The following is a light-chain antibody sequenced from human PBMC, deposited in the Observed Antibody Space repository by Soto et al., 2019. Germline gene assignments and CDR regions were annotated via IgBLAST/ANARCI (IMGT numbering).Light chain of an antibody. CDR3: CSYAGSSTLV. Sequence: QSALTQPASVSGSPGQSITLSCTGTSSDVGSYNLVSWYQQHPGKAPKLMIYEGSKRPSGVSNHFSGSKSGNTASLTISGLQADDEADYYCCSYAGSSTLVFGGGTKVAVL. CDR1: SSDVGSYNL. J-gene: IGLJ2*01. CDR2: EGS. V-gene: IGLV2-23*01.